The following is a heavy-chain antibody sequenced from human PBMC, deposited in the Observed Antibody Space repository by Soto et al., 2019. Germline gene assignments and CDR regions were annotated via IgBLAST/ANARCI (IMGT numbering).Heavy chain of an antibody. CDR2: ISGSGGST. J-gene: IGHJ4*02. CDR3: AKERYYDSSGLLEY. V-gene: IGHV3-23*01. Sequence: PWGSPRLSCAASGFTFSSYAMSWVRQAPGKGLEWVSAISGSGGSTYYADSVQGRFTISRDNPKNTLYLQMNSLRAEDTAVYYCAKERYYDSSGLLEYWGQRTLVTVS. CDR1: GFTFSSYA. D-gene: IGHD3-22*01.